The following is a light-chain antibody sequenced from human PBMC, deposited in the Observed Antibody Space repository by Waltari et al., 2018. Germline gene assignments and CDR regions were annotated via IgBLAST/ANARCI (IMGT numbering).Light chain of an antibody. V-gene: IGLV3-1*01. J-gene: IGLJ3*02. CDR2: LDS. CDR3: QAWASTNWA. Sequence: SHELTQPPSVSVSPGQTATITCSGDKLRDQFASWYQQRPGRSPVLVIYLDSKRPSGIPERFSGSNSGETATLTISGTQATDEADYYCQAWASTNWAFGGGTKLTVL. CDR1: KLRDQF.